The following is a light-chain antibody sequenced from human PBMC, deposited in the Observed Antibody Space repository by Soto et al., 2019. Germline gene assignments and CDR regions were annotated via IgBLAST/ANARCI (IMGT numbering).Light chain of an antibody. J-gene: IGKJ1*01. Sequence: EIVLTQSPGTLSLSPGERATLSCRASQSVTDNYVAWYQQKPGQAPRLLIHGATFRATAVPDRFSGSGSGMDFTLTITGPEPEAFALYHCQENGSQSTFGQGTKVEIK. CDR1: QSVTDNY. CDR3: QENGSQST. V-gene: IGKV3-20*01. CDR2: GAT.